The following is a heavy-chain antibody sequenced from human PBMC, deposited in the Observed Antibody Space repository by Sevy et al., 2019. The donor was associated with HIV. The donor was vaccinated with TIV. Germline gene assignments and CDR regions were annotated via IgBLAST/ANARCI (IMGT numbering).Heavy chain of an antibody. D-gene: IGHD6-13*01. CDR1: GYTFTSYA. V-gene: IGHV1-3*01. Sequence: ASVKVSCKASGYTFTSYAMHWVRQAPGQRLEWMGWINAGNGNTNYSQKFQGRVTIIRDTSASAAYMELRSLRSEDTAVYYCARDMKYSSSWYKGDNYYYYGMDVWGQGTTVTVSS. J-gene: IGHJ6*02. CDR2: INAGNGNT. CDR3: ARDMKYSSSWYKGDNYYYYGMDV.